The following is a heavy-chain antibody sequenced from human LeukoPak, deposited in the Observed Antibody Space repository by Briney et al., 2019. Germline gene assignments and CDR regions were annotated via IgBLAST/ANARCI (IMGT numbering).Heavy chain of an antibody. Sequence: GGSLRLSCAASGFTFSSYSMNWVRQAPGKGLEWVSYISSSSSTINYADSVKGRFTISRDNANNSLYLQMSSLRAEDTAVYYCARQDVAWNDVYWFDPWGQGTLVTVSS. V-gene: IGHV3-48*04. J-gene: IGHJ5*02. D-gene: IGHD1-1*01. CDR1: GFTFSSYS. CDR2: ISSSSSTI. CDR3: ARQDVAWNDVYWFDP.